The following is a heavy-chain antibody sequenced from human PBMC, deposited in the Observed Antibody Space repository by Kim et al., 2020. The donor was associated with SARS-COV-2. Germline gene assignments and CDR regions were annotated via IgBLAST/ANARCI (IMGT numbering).Heavy chain of an antibody. V-gene: IGHV1-2*02. D-gene: IGHD3-9*01. CDR2: INPNSGGT. J-gene: IGHJ4*02. CDR3: ARDTYYDILTGYYNTSYFDY. Sequence: ASVKVSCKASGYTFTGYYMHWVRQAPGQGLEWMGWINPNSGGTNYAQKFQGRVTMTRDTSISTAYMELSRLRSDDTAVYYCARDTYYDILTGYYNTSYFDYWGQGTLVTVSS. CDR1: GYTFTGYY.